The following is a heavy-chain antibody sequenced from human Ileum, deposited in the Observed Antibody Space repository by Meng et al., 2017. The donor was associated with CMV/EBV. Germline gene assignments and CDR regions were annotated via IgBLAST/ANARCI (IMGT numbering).Heavy chain of an antibody. D-gene: IGHD2-2*01. Sequence: SGFPFSSYAMHWVRQAPGKGLEWVAVISYDGSNKYYADSVKGRFTISRDNSKNTLYLQMNSLRAEDTAVYYCARGRGRYQPPTPIDYWGQGTLVTVSS. CDR2: ISYDGSNK. CDR3: ARGRGRYQPPTPIDY. V-gene: IGHV3-30*04. CDR1: GFPFSSYA. J-gene: IGHJ4*02.